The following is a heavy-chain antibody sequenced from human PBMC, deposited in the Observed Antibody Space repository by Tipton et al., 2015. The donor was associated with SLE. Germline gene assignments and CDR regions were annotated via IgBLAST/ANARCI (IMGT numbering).Heavy chain of an antibody. CDR3: ATLGYYDSSGFDY. CDR2: IYTSGSS. J-gene: IGHJ4*02. Sequence: TLSLTCTVSGGSISSYYWSWIRQPAGKGLEWIGRIYTSGSSNYNPSLKSRVTISVDTSKNQFSLKLSSVTAADTAVYYCATLGYYDSSGFDYWGQGTLVTVSS. D-gene: IGHD3-22*01. V-gene: IGHV4-4*07. CDR1: GGSISSYY.